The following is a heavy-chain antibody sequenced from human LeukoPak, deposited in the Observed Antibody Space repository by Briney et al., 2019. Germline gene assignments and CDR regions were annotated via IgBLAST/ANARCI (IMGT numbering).Heavy chain of an antibody. CDR3: AKELKNWNSPFDY. Sequence: PGGSLRLSCAASGFTFSNYWMSWVRQAPGKGLEWVANIREDGSEKYYVDSVKGQFTISRDNAKNSLFLQMDSLRAEDTAVYYCAKELKNWNSPFDYWGQGTLVTVSS. J-gene: IGHJ4*02. CDR2: IREDGSEK. CDR1: GFTFSNYW. D-gene: IGHD1/OR15-1a*01. V-gene: IGHV3-7*01.